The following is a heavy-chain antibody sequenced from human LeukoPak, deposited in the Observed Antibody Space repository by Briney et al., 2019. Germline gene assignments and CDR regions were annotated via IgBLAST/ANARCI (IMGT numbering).Heavy chain of an antibody. CDR3: ARRLPEELSGDWFDP. CDR2: IYYTGST. Sequence: PSETLSLTCTVSGGSISSYYWSWIRQPPGKGLEWIGYIYYTGSTNYNPSLKSRVTISVDTSKDQFSLKLTSVTAADTAVYYCARRLPEELSGDWFDPWGQGTLVTVSS. V-gene: IGHV4-59*08. CDR1: GGSISSYY. D-gene: IGHD1-7*01. J-gene: IGHJ5*02.